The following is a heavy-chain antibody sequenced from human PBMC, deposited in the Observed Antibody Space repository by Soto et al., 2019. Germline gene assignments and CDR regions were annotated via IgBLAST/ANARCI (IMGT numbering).Heavy chain of an antibody. V-gene: IGHV1-18*01. CDR1: GYAFTTYG. CDR3: ARGRYGDY. CDR2: ISAHNGNT. D-gene: IGHD1-1*01. Sequence: QVHLVQSGAEVKKPGASVKVSCQGSGYAFTTYGITWVRQAPGQGLEWMGWISAHNGNTNYAQKLQGRVTVTRDTSTSTAYMELRSLRYADTAVYYCARGRYGDYWGQGARVNVSS. J-gene: IGHJ4*02.